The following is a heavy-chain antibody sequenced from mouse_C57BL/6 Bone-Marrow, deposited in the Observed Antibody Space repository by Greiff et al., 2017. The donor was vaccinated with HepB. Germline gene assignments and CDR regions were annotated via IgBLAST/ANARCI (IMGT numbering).Heavy chain of an antibody. CDR1: GFTFSSYA. J-gene: IGHJ4*01. D-gene: IGHD1-1*01. V-gene: IGHV5-4*01. CDR2: ISDGGSYT. CDR3: AREDTTVGY. Sequence: DVMLVESGGGLVKPGGSLKLSCAASGFTFSSYAMSWVRQTPEKRLEWVATISDGGSYTYYPDNVKGRFTISRDNAKNNLYLQMSHLKSEDTAMYYCAREDTTVGYWGQGTSVTVSS.